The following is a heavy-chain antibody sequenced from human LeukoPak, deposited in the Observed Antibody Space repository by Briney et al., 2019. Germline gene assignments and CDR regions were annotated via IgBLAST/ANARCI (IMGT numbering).Heavy chain of an antibody. CDR2: IIPIFGTA. CDR1: GGTFSSYA. D-gene: IGHD6-6*01. CDR3: ARIVAARPQDGLVDYYYYYMDV. Sequence: ASVKVSCKASGGTFSSYAISWVRQAPGQGLEWMGGIIPIFGTANYAQKFQGRVTITADESTSTAYMELSSLRSEDTAVYYCARIVAARPQDGLVDYYYYYMDVWGKGTTVTVSS. V-gene: IGHV1-69*13. J-gene: IGHJ6*03.